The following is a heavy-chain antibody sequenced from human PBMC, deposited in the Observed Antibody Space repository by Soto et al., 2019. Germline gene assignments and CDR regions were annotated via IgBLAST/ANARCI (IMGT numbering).Heavy chain of an antibody. CDR3: TKVRGDPV. CDR1: GFTFSNYA. D-gene: IGHD4-17*01. V-gene: IGHV3-23*01. Sequence: EVQVLESGGDLVQPGGSLRLSCAASGFTFSNYAMNWVRQAPGKGPEWVSGISAGRSTYYADSVKGRFTISRDNSKSTLFLQMDSLRAEDTSLYYCTKVRGDPVWGKGTTVTVSS. J-gene: IGHJ6*04. CDR2: ISAGRST.